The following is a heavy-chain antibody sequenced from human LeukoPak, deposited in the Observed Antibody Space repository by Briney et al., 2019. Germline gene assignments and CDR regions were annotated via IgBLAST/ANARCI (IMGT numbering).Heavy chain of an antibody. D-gene: IGHD2-2*02. CDR3: ARPHCSSTNCYNFYYYGVDV. V-gene: IGHV3-33*01. J-gene: IGHJ6*02. CDR2: IWYDRSNK. Sequence: GGYLRLSCAASGFTYSSYGMHWVRQAPGKGLGWVAVIWYDRSNKYYADSVKGRFSISRDNSKNTLYLQMNSLRAEDTAVYYCARPHCSSTNCYNFYYYGVDVWGQGTTVTVSS. CDR1: GFTYSSYG.